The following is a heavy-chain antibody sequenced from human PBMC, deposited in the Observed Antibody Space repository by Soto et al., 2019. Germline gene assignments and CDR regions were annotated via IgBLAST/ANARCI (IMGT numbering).Heavy chain of an antibody. V-gene: IGHV3-21*01. CDR1: GFTFSSYS. Sequence: PGGSLRLSCAASGFTFSSYSMNWVRQAPGKGLEWVSSISSSSSYIYYADSVKGRFTISRDNAKNSLYPQMNSLRAEDTAVYYCARGAVVVVAATDNWFDPWGQGTLVTVSS. CDR3: ARGAVVVVAATDNWFDP. D-gene: IGHD2-15*01. CDR2: ISSSSSYI. J-gene: IGHJ5*02.